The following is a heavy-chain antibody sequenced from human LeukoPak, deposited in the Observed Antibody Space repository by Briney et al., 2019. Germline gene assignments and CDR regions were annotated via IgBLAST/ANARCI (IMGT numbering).Heavy chain of an antibody. V-gene: IGHV4-34*01. CDR1: GGSFSGYY. Sequence: SETLSLTCAVYGGSFSGYYWSWIRQPPGKGLEWIGEINHSGSTNYNPPLKSRVTISVDTSKNQFSLKLSSVTAADTAVYYCARVRTSTNLNWFDPWGQGTLVTVSS. D-gene: IGHD2-2*01. CDR3: ARVRTSTNLNWFDP. J-gene: IGHJ5*02. CDR2: INHSGST.